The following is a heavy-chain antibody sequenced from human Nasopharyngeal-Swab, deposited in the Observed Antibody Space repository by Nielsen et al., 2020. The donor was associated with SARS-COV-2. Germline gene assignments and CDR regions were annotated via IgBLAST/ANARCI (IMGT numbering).Heavy chain of an antibody. CDR3: AKDRYCSGGACYFSGFDY. CDR1: GFTFSSYA. V-gene: IGHV3-23*01. D-gene: IGHD2-15*01. J-gene: IGHJ4*02. Sequence: GSLKISCAASGFTFSSYAMSWVRQAPGKGLEWVSGVSGSGGTTKYADSVKGRFTISRDNSKNKLYLQMHSLRVEDTAVYYCAKDRYCSGGACYFSGFDYWGLGTLVTVSS. CDR2: VSGSGGTT.